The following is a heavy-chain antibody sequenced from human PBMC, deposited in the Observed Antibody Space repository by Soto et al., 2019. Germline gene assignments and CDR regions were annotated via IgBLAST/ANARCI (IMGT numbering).Heavy chain of an antibody. CDR1: GFTFSSYA. CDR2: ISGNGGYT. Sequence: HPVGSLRLSCAASGFTFSSYAMTWVRQAPGKGLEWVSTISGNGGYTYYSDSVRGRFTISRDNSKKTLYLQMDSLRADDTAVFYCAKGKANTVFGVDTLFDYWGQGTQVTVSS. D-gene: IGHD3-3*01. CDR3: AKGKANTVFGVDTLFDY. J-gene: IGHJ4*02. V-gene: IGHV3-23*01.